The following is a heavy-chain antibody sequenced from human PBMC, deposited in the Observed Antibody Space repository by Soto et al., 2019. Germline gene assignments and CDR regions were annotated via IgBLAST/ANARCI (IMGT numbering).Heavy chain of an antibody. Sequence: GGSLRLSCAASGFTFSSYWVSWVRQAPGKGLEWVANIKQDGSEKYYVDSVKGRFTISRDNAKNSLYLQMNSLRAEDTAVYYCARDNYDILTGYPDAFDIWGQGTMVTVSS. V-gene: IGHV3-7*05. CDR1: GFTFSSYW. J-gene: IGHJ3*02. D-gene: IGHD3-9*01. CDR3: ARDNYDILTGYPDAFDI. CDR2: IKQDGSEK.